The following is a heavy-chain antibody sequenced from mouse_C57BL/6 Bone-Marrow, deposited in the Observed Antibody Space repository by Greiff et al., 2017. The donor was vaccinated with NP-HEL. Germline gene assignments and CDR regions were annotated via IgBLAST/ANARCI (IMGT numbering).Heavy chain of an antibody. V-gene: IGHV1-19*01. J-gene: IGHJ1*03. Sequence: VQLQQSGPVLVKPGASVKMSCKASGYTFTDYYMNWVKQSHGKSLEWIGVINPYNGGTSYNQKFKGKATLTVDKSSSTAYMELNSLTSEDSAVYYCARSRGYFDVWGTGTTVTVSS. CDR3: ARSRGYFDV. CDR2: INPYNGGT. CDR1: GYTFTDYY.